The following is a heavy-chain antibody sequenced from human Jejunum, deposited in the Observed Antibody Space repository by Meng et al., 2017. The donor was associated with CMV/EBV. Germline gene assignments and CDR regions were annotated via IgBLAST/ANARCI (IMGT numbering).Heavy chain of an antibody. CDR1: GFPLNSYG. Sequence: SGFPLNSYGIHWVRQFPGKGLEWVAVLWYDGSRKYFADSVQGRFSISRDNSKNTVYLQMNSLRAEDTAVYYCARDNDGSSHYSQFDYWGQGTLVTVSS. J-gene: IGHJ4*02. CDR3: ARDNDGSSHYSQFDY. D-gene: IGHD3-22*01. V-gene: IGHV3-33*01. CDR2: LWYDGSRK.